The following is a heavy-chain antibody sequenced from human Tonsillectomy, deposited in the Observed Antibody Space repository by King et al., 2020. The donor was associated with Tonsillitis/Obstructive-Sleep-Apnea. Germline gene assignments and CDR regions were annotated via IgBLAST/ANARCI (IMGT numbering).Heavy chain of an antibody. CDR1: GFTFSSYG. D-gene: IGHD1-26*01. V-gene: IGHV3-30*18. CDR3: AKDGVGATYYYYYYMDV. Sequence: VQLVESGGGVVQPGRSLRLSCAASGFTFSSYGMHWVRQAPGKGLEWLAVISYDGSNNYYADSVKGRFTISRDNSKNTLYLQMNSRRAEDTAVYYCAKDGVGATYYYYYYMDVWGKGTTVTVSS. CDR2: ISYDGSNN. J-gene: IGHJ6*03.